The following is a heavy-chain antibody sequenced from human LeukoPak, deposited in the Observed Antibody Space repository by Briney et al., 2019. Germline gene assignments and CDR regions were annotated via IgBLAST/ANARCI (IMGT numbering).Heavy chain of an antibody. V-gene: IGHV4-34*01. D-gene: IGHD3-22*01. CDR3: ARVRYYYDSSGYCFDY. CDR1: GGSFSGYY. CDR2: INHSGST. Sequence: PETLSLTCAVYGGSFSGYYWSWIRQPPGKGLEWIGEINHSGSTNYNPSLKSRVTISVDTSKNQFSLKLSSVTAADTAVYYCARVRYYYDSSGYCFDYWGQGTLVTVSS. J-gene: IGHJ4*02.